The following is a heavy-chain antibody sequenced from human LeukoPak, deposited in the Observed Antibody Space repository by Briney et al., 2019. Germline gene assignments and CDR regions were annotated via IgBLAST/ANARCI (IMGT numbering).Heavy chain of an antibody. CDR3: ASWSYDTSGSPNAFDI. Sequence: TSETLSLTCAVSGASISSSNWWSWARQPPGKGLEWIGEIFHAGTTNYNPSLQSRVTISVDTSKNQFSLRLSSVTAADTAVYYCASWSYDTSGSPNAFDIWGQGTMVTVSS. D-gene: IGHD3-22*01. V-gene: IGHV4-4*02. CDR1: GASISSSNW. CDR2: IFHAGTT. J-gene: IGHJ3*02.